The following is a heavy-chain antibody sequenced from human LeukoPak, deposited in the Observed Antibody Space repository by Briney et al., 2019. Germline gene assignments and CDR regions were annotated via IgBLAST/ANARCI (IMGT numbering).Heavy chain of an antibody. Sequence: MXXVRQAPGQGXXXXGWINPNSGGTNYAQKFQGRVTMTRDTSXSTXYMEVKRLRSDDTAVYYCAXXXXXXGXXXXVYXGRXTXVTVSS. CDR2: INPNSGGT. V-gene: IGHV1-2*02. CDR3: AXXXXXXGXXXXVY. J-gene: IGHJ4*02.